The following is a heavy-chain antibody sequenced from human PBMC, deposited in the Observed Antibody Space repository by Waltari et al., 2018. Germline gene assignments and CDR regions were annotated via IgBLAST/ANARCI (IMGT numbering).Heavy chain of an antibody. V-gene: IGHV1-8*03. CDR3: ATGTEIRGMDV. Sequence: QVQLVQSGAEVKKPGASVKVSCTASGYTFTRYDIKWVRQATGQGLEWMGWMNPNSGNTGYAQKFQGRVTITRNTSISTAYMELSSLRSEDTAVYYCATGTEIRGMDVWGQGTTVTVSS. CDR2: MNPNSGNT. CDR1: GYTFTRYD. J-gene: IGHJ6*02.